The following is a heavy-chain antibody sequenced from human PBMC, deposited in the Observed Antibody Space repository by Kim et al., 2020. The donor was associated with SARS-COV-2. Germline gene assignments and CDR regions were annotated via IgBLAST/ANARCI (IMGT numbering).Heavy chain of an antibody. V-gene: IGHV4-34*01. CDR3: ARGRGGTTVVTLGLGYYYYGMDV. CDR2: INHSGST. J-gene: IGHJ6*02. D-gene: IGHD4-17*01. Sequence: SETRSLTCAVYGGSFSGYYWSWIRQPPGTGLEWIGEINHSGSTNYNPSLKSRVTISVDTSKNQFSLKLSSVTAADTAVYYCARGRGGTTVVTLGLGYYYYGMDVWGQGPTVTVSS. CDR1: GGSFSGYY.